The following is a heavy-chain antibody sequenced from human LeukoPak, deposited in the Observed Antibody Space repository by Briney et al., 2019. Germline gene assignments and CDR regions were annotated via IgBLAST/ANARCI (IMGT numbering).Heavy chain of an antibody. Sequence: GGSLRLSCSASGFVFSIYTMYWVRQAPGKGPEYVSTISGSGNGGSIYYADSVKGRFTISRDDSKSIVYLQMNGLRSEDTAVYYCVKDFGRVRGTPDSWGQGTPVTVSS. D-gene: IGHD2/OR15-2a*01. V-gene: IGHV3-64D*06. CDR2: ISGSGNGGSI. J-gene: IGHJ4*02. CDR3: VKDFGRVRGTPDS. CDR1: GFVFSIYT.